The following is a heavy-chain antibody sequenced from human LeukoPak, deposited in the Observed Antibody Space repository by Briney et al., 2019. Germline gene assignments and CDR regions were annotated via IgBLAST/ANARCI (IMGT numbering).Heavy chain of an antibody. V-gene: IGHV6-1*01. Sequence: SQTLSLTCAISGDSVSNNSAAWNWIRQSPSRGLEWLGRTYYRSKWYNDYAVSVRSRITINPDTSKNHFSLHLSSVTPEDTAVYYCARGTMIAPGSLDYWGQGTLVTVSS. D-gene: IGHD3-22*01. CDR3: ARGTMIAPGSLDY. J-gene: IGHJ4*02. CDR1: GDSVSNNSAA. CDR2: TYYRSKWYN.